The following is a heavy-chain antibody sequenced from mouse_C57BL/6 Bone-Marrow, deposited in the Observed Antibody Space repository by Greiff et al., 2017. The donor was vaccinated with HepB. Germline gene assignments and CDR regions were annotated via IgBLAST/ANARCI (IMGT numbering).Heavy chain of an antibody. CDR3: ARPSTTVVATPFDY. CDR1: GYTFTSYW. CDR2: IYPSDSET. Sequence: VKLSCKASGYTFTSYWMDWVKQRPGQGLEWIGNIYPSDSETHYNQKFKDKATLTVDKSSSTAYMQLSSLTSEDSAVYYCARPSTTVVATPFDYWGQGTTLTVSS. D-gene: IGHD1-1*01. J-gene: IGHJ2*01. V-gene: IGHV1-61*01.